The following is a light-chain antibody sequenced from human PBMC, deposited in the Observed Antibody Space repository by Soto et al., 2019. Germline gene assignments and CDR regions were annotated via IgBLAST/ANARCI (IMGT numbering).Light chain of an antibody. CDR3: QSYDSSLSGSV. CDR2: GNS. V-gene: IGLV1-40*01. CDR1: SSNIGAGYD. Sequence: QPVLTQPPSVSGAPGQRVIISCTGSSSNIGAGYDVHWYQQLPGTAPKFLIYGNSNRPSGVPDRFSGSKSGTSASLAITGLQAEDEADYYCQSYDSSLSGSVFGGGTKVTVL. J-gene: IGLJ2*01.